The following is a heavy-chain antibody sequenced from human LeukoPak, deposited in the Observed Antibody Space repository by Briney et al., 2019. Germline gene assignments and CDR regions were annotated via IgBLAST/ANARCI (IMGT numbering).Heavy chain of an antibody. CDR1: GYTFTSYG. CDR3: ARDRDLTGSRGAFDI. Sequence: GSVKVSCKASGYTFTSYGISWVRQAPGQGLEWMGWISAYNGNTNYAQKLQGRVTMTTDTSTSTAYMELRSLRSDDTAVYYCARDRDLTGSRGAFDIWGQGTMVTVSS. D-gene: IGHD1-26*01. J-gene: IGHJ3*02. CDR2: ISAYNGNT. V-gene: IGHV1-18*01.